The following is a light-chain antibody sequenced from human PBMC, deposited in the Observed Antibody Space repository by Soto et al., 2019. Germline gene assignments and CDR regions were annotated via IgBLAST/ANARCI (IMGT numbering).Light chain of an antibody. J-gene: IGLJ2*01. CDR3: QTWGTGAHVV. Sequence: QSVLTQSPSASASLGASVKLTCTLSSGHSSYAIAWHQQQPEKGPRYLMKLNSDGSHSKGDGIPDRFSGSSSGAERYLTISRLQSADQADYYCQTWGTGAHVVFGGGTKLTVL. CDR1: SGHSSYA. CDR2: LNSDGSH. V-gene: IGLV4-69*01.